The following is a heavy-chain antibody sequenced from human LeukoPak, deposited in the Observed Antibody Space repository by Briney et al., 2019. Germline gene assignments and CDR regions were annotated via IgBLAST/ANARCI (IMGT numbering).Heavy chain of an antibody. CDR3: AKALRDYGSGPLDY. CDR2: VSGIGGST. Sequence: PGGSLRLSCAASGFTFSSYSMNWVRQAPGKGLEWVSCVSGIGGSTFYADSVKGRFTISRDNSKNTVYLQMNSLRAEDTAMYYCAKALRDYGSGPLDYWGQGTLVTVSS. D-gene: IGHD3-10*01. CDR1: GFTFSSYS. V-gene: IGHV3-23*01. J-gene: IGHJ4*02.